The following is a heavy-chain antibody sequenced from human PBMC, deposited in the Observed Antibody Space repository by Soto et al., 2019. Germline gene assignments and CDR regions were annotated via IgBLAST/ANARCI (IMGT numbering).Heavy chain of an antibody. V-gene: IGHV5-10-1*01. J-gene: IGHJ5*02. Sequence: GESLKISCEASGYSFTTYWISWVRQMPGKGLEWMGAIDPRDSYTKYSPSFQGHVTISVDKSISTAYLQWNSLKASDTAIYYCAREKSDLELFNWVDPWGQGTLVTVSS. CDR2: IDPRDSYT. CDR1: GYSFTTYW. CDR3: AREKSDLELFNWVDP. D-gene: IGHD1-7*01.